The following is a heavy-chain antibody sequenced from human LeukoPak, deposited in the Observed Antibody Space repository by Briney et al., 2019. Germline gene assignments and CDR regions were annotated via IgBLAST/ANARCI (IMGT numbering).Heavy chain of an antibody. CDR3: ARGSIGAPHLFDY. Sequence: GASVKVSCKASGYTFISYSMNWVRQAPGQGLEWMGWINTNTGNPTYAQGFTGRCVFSLDTSVSTAYLQISSLKAEDTAVYYCARGSIGAPHLFDYWGQGTLVTVSS. V-gene: IGHV7-4-1*02. CDR2: INTNTGNP. J-gene: IGHJ4*02. D-gene: IGHD3-10*01. CDR1: GYTFISYS.